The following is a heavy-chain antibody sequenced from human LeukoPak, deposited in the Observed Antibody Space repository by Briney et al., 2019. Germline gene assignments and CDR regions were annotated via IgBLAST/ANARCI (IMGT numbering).Heavy chain of an antibody. D-gene: IGHD6-6*01. CDR1: GGTFSSYA. CDR3: ARGGSARRYFDY. CDR2: IIPIFGTA. J-gene: IGHJ4*02. Sequence: ASVKVSCKASGGTFSSYAISWVRQAPGQGLEWMGGIIPIFGTANYAQKFQGRVTITADKSTSTAYMELSSLRSEDTAVYYCARGGSARRYFDYRGQGTLVTVSS. V-gene: IGHV1-69*06.